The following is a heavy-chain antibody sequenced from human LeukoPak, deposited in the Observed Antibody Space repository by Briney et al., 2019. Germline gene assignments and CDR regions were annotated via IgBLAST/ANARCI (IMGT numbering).Heavy chain of an antibody. CDR3: ARDSPEAGPTGDYAFDI. J-gene: IGHJ3*02. D-gene: IGHD3-10*01. CDR1: GFTFSSYT. V-gene: IGHV3-21*01. CDR2: ITSSSRHI. Sequence: GGSLRLSCAASGFTFSSYTMNWVRQAPGQGLEWVSSITSSSRHIYYADSLKGRFTISRDNAKNSLYLQMNSLRAEDTAVYYCARDSPEAGPTGDYAFDIWGQGTMVTVSS.